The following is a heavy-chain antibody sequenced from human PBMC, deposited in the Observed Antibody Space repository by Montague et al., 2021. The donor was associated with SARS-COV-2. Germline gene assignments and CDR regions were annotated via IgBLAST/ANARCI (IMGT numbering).Heavy chain of an antibody. D-gene: IGHD6-13*01. CDR1: GFTFSSYE. J-gene: IGHJ6*02. V-gene: IGHV3-23*03. CDR2: VYSGGTTT. CDR3: AKDRVPSSSWYDGMDV. Sequence: SLRLSCAASGFTFSSYEMNWVRQAPGKGLEWVSVVYSGGTTTYYADSVKGRFTISRDNSKNTLYLEMNSLRAEDTAIYYCAKDRVPSSSWYDGMDVWGQGTTVIVSS.